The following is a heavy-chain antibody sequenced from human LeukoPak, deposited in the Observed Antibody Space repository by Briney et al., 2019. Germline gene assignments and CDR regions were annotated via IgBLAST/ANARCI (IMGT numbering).Heavy chain of an antibody. J-gene: IGHJ4*02. D-gene: IGHD3-10*01. CDR2: IYPGDSDT. CDR1: GYSFTSYW. CDR3: ARQFLVRGGYTGGWDY. Sequence: AGESLKISCKGSGYSFTSYWIGWVRQMPGKGLEWMGIIYPGDSDTRYSPSFQGQVTISADKSISTAYLQWSSLKASDTAMYYRARQFLVRGGYTGGWDYWGQGTLVTVSS. V-gene: IGHV5-51*01.